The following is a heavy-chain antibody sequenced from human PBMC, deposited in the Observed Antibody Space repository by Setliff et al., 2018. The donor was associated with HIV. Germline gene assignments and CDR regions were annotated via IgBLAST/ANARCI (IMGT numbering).Heavy chain of an antibody. J-gene: IGHJ3*02. CDR2: INHSGST. Sequence: VTLSLTCAVFGGSFTDIGGSFTDYYWIWIRQPPGKGLEWIGEINHSGSTNYNPSLRSRVTISVDTSKNQFSLKLSSVTAADTDVYYCAREDIAVASAFDIWGQGTMVTVSS. D-gene: IGHD6-19*01. CDR1: GGSFTDIGGSFTDYY. V-gene: IGHV4-34*01. CDR3: AREDIAVASAFDI.